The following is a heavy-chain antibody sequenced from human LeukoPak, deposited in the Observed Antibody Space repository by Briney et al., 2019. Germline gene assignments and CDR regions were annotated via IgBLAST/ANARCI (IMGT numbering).Heavy chain of an antibody. D-gene: IGHD6-6*01. CDR2: INPNSGGT. J-gene: IGHJ4*02. CDR1: GYTFTGYY. V-gene: IGHV1-2*04. CDR3: ASRGAMGSSSPFDY. Sequence: ASVKVSCKASGYTFTGYYMHWVRQAPGQGLEWMGWINPNSGGTNYAQKFQGWVTMTRDTSISTAYMELSRLRSDDTAVYYCASRGAMGSSSPFDYWGQGTLVTVSS.